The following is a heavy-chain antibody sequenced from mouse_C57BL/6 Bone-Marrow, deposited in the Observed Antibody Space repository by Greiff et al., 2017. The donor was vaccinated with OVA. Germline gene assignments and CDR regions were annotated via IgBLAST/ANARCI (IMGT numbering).Heavy chain of an antibody. J-gene: IGHJ3*01. V-gene: IGHV1-64*01. CDR2: IHPNSGST. CDR1: GYTFTSYW. Sequence: QVQLQQPGAELVKPGASVKLSCKASGYTFTSYWMHWVKQRPGQGLEWIGMIHPNSGSTNYNEKFKSKATLTVDKSSSTAYMPLSSLTSEDTAVYYGARNGTVTCGLAYWGQGTLVTVSA. CDR3: ARNGTVTCGLAY. D-gene: IGHD4-1*01.